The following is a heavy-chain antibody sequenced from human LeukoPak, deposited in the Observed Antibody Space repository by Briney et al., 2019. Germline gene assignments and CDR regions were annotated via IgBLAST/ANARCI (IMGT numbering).Heavy chain of an antibody. V-gene: IGHV1-18*01. J-gene: IGHJ4*02. Sequence: ASVKVSCKASGYTFISYGISWVRQAPGQGLEWMGWISAYNGNTNYAQRLQGRVTMTTDTSTSTAYMELRSLRSDDTAVYYCARDGAPYGSGSYLRFDYWGQGTLVTVPS. CDR3: ARDGAPYGSGSYLRFDY. CDR2: ISAYNGNT. CDR1: GYTFISYG. D-gene: IGHD3-10*01.